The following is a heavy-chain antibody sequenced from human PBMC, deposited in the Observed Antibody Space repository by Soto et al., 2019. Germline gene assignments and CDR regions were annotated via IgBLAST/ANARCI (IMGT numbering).Heavy chain of an antibody. V-gene: IGHV3-30*18. CDR1: GFTFSSYG. Sequence: GSLRLSCAASGFTFSSYGMHWVRQAPGKGLEWVAVISYDGSNKYYADSVKGRFTISRDNSKNTLYLQMNSLRAEDTAVYYCAKSPYYYDSSGYHHNPHFDYWGQGT. CDR3: AKSPYYYDSSGYHHNPHFDY. J-gene: IGHJ4*02. CDR2: ISYDGSNK. D-gene: IGHD3-22*01.